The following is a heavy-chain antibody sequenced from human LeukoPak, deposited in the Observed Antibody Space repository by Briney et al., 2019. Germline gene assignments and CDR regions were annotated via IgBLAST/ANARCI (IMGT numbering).Heavy chain of an antibody. V-gene: IGHV3-23*01. CDR2: ISDSGGST. CDR3: AKDSTGVAGYFDY. Sequence: GGSLRLSCTASGFTFSSYAMSWVRQAPGKGLEWVSAISDSGGSTNYADSVKGRFTISRDNSKNTLYLQINSLRAEDTAVCYCAKDSTGVAGYFDYWGQGTLVTVSS. CDR1: GFTFSSYA. J-gene: IGHJ4*02. D-gene: IGHD6-19*01.